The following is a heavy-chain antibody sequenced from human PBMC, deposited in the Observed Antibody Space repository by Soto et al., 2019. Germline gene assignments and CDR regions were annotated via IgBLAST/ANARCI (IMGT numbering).Heavy chain of an antibody. Sequence: QVQLVQSGAEVKKPGASVKVSCKASGYTFTGSYMHWVRQAPGQGLEWKGWINPNSGGTNYAQKFQGRVIMTRDTSISTAYMELSRLRSDDTAVYYSARRGTPAGRASGGYYADYWGQGTLVTVSS. CDR2: INPNSGGT. J-gene: IGHJ4*02. CDR1: GYTFTGSY. D-gene: IGHD1-26*01. V-gene: IGHV1-2*02. CDR3: ARRGTPAGRASGGYYADY.